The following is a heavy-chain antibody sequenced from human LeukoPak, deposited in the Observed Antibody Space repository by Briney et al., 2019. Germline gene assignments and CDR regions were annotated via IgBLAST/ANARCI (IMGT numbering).Heavy chain of an antibody. D-gene: IGHD6-25*01. Sequence: PGGSLRLSCGASGFTYSSFVMHWVRQAPRKGLEWVAGISYDGTKKYFADSVRSRFTVSRDNSENTLYLHMNSLRLEDTAVYCCAREAFSSAWYFDYWGQGTLVTVSS. CDR2: ISYDGTKK. CDR1: GFTYSSFV. V-gene: IGHV3-30*03. J-gene: IGHJ4*02. CDR3: AREAFSSAWYFDY.